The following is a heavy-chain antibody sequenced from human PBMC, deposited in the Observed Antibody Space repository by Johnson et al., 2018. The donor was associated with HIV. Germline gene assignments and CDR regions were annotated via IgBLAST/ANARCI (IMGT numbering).Heavy chain of an antibody. CDR3: AKDQYCTGGVCYSGAFDI. D-gene: IGHD2-8*02. CDR2: ISYDGSNK. Sequence: QVQLMESGGGVVQPGRSLRLSCAASGFPFSSYAMHWVRQAPGKGLEWVAVISYDGSNKYYADSVKGRFTISRDNSKNTLYLQMNSLRAEDTAVYYCAKDQYCTGGVCYSGAFDIWGQGTMVTVSS. J-gene: IGHJ3*02. CDR1: GFPFSSYA. V-gene: IGHV3-30-3*02.